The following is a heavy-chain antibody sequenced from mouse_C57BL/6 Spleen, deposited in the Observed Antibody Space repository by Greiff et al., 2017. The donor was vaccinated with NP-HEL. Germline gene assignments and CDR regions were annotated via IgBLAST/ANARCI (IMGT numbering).Heavy chain of an antibody. D-gene: IGHD2-2*01. V-gene: IGHV1-26*01. CDR3: ARWLGWYFDV. Sequence: EVQLQQSGPELVKPGASVKISCKASGYTFTDYYMNWVKQSHGKSLEWIGDINPNNGGTSYNQKFKGKATLTVDKSSSTAYMELRSLTSEDSAVYYCARWLGWYFDVWGTGTTVTVSS. CDR2: INPNNGGT. CDR1: GYTFTDYY. J-gene: IGHJ1*03.